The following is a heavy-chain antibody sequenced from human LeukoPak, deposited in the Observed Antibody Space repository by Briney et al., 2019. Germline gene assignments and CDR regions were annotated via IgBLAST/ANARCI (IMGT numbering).Heavy chain of an antibody. CDR3: AKGPSSSAFDY. CDR2: IYYGGSI. J-gene: IGHJ4*02. V-gene: IGHV4-59*01. D-gene: IGHD6-6*01. Sequence: SETLSLTCTVSGGSINISYWSWIRQPPGKGLEWIGFIYYGGSINYNPSLKSRVTISVDTSKNQFSLKLSSVTAADTAVYYCAKGPSSSAFDYWGQGTLVTVSS. CDR1: GGSINISY.